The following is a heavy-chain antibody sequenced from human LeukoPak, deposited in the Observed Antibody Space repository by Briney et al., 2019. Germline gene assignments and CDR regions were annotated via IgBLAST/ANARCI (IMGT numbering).Heavy chain of an antibody. J-gene: IGHJ4*02. CDR1: GFTFSSYG. Sequence: GGSLRLSCAASGFTFSSYGMHWVRQAPGKGLEWVGRIKSKTDGGTTDYAAPVKDRFTISRDDSKNTLYLQMNSLKTEDTAVYYCAWHYYDYWGQGTLVTVSS. CDR2: IKSKTDGGTT. V-gene: IGHV3-15*01. CDR3: AWHYYDY.